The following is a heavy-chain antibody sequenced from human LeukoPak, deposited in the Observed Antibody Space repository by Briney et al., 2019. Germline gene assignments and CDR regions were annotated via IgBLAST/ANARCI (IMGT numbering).Heavy chain of an antibody. CDR2: INWNGGST. D-gene: IGHD4-17*01. Sequence: GGSLRLSWAASGLTFDDYGMSWVRQAPGKGLEWASGINWNGGSTGYADSVKGRFTISRDNAKNSLYLQMNSLRAEDTALYHCAREGDYGYYFDYWGQGTLVTVSS. CDR1: GLTFDDYG. CDR3: AREGDYGYYFDY. J-gene: IGHJ4*02. V-gene: IGHV3-20*01.